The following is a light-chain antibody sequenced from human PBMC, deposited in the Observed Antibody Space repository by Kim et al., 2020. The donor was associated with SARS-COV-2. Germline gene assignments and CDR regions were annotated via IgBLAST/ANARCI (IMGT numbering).Light chain of an antibody. V-gene: IGLV3-21*04. CDR2: YDS. CDR3: QVWDSSSDHYV. CDR1: NIGSKS. J-gene: IGLJ1*01. Sequence: SYELPQPPSVSVAPGKTARIPCGGNNIGSKSVHWYQQKPGQAPVLVIYYDSDRPSGIPERFSGSNSGNTATLTISRVEAGDEADYYCQVWDSSSDHYVFGTGTKVTVL.